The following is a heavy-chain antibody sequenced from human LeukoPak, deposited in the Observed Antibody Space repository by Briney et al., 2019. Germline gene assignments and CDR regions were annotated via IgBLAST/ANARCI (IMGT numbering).Heavy chain of an antibody. CDR2: IKSKTDGGTT. V-gene: IGHV3-15*01. CDR1: GFTFSNAW. CDR3: TTAAASSFDY. Sequence: GGSLRLSCAASGFTFSNAWMSWVRQAPGKGLEWVGRIKSKTDGGTTDYAAPVKGRFTISRDDSKNTPYLQMNSLKTEDIAVYYCTTAAASSFDYWDQGTLVTVS. J-gene: IGHJ4*02.